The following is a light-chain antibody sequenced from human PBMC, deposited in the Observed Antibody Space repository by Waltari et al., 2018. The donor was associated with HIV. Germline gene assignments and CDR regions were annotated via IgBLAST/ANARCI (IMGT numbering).Light chain of an antibody. CDR1: SSDVGGYKY. CDR2: DVS. J-gene: IGLJ3*02. CDR3: CSYAGSSTLL. Sequence: QSALTQPASVSGSPGQSITISCTGASSDVGGYKYVSWYQHHPGKAPKLMIYDVSERPSGVANRFSGSKSGNTASLTISGLQAEDEADYYCCSYAGSSTLLFGGGTKLTVL. V-gene: IGLV2-23*02.